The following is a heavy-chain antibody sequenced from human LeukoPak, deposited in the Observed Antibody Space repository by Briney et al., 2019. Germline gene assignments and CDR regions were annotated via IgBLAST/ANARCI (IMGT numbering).Heavy chain of an antibody. CDR1: GGTFSSYA. CDR3: ARAVVRGVNPYYYYYYKDV. Sequence: ASVKVSCKASGGTFSSYAISWVRQAPGQGLEWMGGIIPIFGTANYAQKFQGRVTITTDESTSTAYMELSSLGSEDTAVYYCARAVVRGVNPYYYYYYKDVWGKGTTVTVSS. V-gene: IGHV1-69*05. CDR2: IIPIFGTA. J-gene: IGHJ6*03. D-gene: IGHD3-10*01.